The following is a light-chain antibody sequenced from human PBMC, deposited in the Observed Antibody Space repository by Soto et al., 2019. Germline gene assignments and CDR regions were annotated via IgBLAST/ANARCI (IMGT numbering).Light chain of an antibody. Sequence: EFVLTQSPGTLSLSPGERATLSCRASQTIRNNYLAWYQQKPGQAPRLLIYDASSRATGIPDRFRGGGSGTDFTLTISSLQSEDFAVYYCQQYNNWPPITFGQGTRLEIK. CDR2: DAS. V-gene: IGKV3-20*01. CDR1: QTIRNNY. J-gene: IGKJ5*01. CDR3: QQYNNWPPIT.